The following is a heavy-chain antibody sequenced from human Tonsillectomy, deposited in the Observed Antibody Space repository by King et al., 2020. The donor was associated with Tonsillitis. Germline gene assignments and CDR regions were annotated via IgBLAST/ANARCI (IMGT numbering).Heavy chain of an antibody. CDR3: ARDGSVVVTATGGVGYYYYGMDV. D-gene: IGHD2-21*02. V-gene: IGHV1-69*04. Sequence: QLVQSGAEVKKPGSSVKVSCKASGGTFSSYAISWVRQAPGQGLEWMGRIIPILGIANYAQTFQGRVTITADKSTSTAYMELSSLRSEDTAVYYCARDGSVVVTATGGVGYYYYGMDVWGQGTTVTVSS. J-gene: IGHJ6*02. CDR1: GGTFSSYA. CDR2: IIPILGIA.